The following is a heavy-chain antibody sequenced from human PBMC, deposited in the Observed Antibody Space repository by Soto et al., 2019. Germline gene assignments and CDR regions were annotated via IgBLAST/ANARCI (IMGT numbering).Heavy chain of an antibody. J-gene: IGHJ4*02. V-gene: IGHV4-30-2*01. CDR3: AREGSRGDYDY. CDR1: SISSGGYS. CDR2: IYHSGST. D-gene: IGHD4-17*01. Sequence: SISSGGYSWSWIRQPPGKGLEWIGYIYHSGSTYYNPSLKSRVTISVDRSKNQFSLKLSSVTAADTAVYYCAREGSRGDYDYWGQGTLVTVSS.